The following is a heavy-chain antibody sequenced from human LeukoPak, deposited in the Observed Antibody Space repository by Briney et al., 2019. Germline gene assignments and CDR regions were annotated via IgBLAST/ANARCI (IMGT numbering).Heavy chain of an antibody. V-gene: IGHV3-23*01. CDR1: GFTFSSYA. J-gene: IGHJ5*02. Sequence: GGSLRLSCAASGFTFSSYAMSWVRQAPGKGLEWVSAISGSGGSTYYADSVKGRFTISRDNSKNTLYLQMNSLRAEDTAVYYCAKGVKYCSSTSCNWFDLWGQGTLVTVSS. CDR3: AKGVKYCSSTSCNWFDL. CDR2: ISGSGGST. D-gene: IGHD2-2*01.